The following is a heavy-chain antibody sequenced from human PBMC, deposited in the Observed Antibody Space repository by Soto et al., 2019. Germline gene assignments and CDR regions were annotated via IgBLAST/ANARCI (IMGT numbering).Heavy chain of an antibody. J-gene: IGHJ4*02. D-gene: IGHD5-18*01. CDR3: ARGRSDTAMVNSGY. CDR2: ISAYNGNT. CDR1: GYTFTSYG. V-gene: IGHV1-18*01. Sequence: ASVKVSCNASGYTFTSYGSSWVRQAPGQGLEWMGWISAYNGNTNYAQKLQGRVTMTTDTSTSTAYMELRSLRSDDTAVYYCARGRSDTAMVNSGYWGQGTLVTVSS.